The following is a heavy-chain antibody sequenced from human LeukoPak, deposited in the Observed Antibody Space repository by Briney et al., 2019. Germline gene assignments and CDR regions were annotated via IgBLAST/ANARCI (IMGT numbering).Heavy chain of an antibody. D-gene: IGHD3-10*01. CDR1: GYSFATHG. V-gene: IGHV1-18*01. J-gene: IGHJ4*02. CDR2: IGAYNGNT. CDR3: ARVEEVRGGITSFDY. Sequence: ASVKVSCKASGYSFATHGISWVRQAPGQGLEWMGWIGAYNGNTNYAQKLQGRVTVTTDTSTSTAYMELRSLTSDDTAVYYCARVEEVRGGITSFDYWGQGTLVTVSS.